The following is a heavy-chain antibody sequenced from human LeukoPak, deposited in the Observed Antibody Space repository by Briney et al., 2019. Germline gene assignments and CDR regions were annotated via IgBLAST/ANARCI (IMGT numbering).Heavy chain of an antibody. CDR2: ISSSSSYT. V-gene: IGHV3-11*06. D-gene: IGHD3-3*01. Sequence: GGSLRLSCAASGFTFSDYYMSWTRQAPGKGLEWVSYISSSSSYTNYADSVKGRFTISRDNAKNSLYLQMNSLRAEDTAVYYCARGGYDFWSGYYGSPGRLWAQKYYFDYWGQGTLVTVSS. CDR3: ARGGYDFWSGYYGSPGRLWAQKYYFDY. J-gene: IGHJ4*02. CDR1: GFTFSDYY.